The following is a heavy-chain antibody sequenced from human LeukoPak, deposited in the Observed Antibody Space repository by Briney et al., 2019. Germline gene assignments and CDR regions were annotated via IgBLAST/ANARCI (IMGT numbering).Heavy chain of an antibody. CDR2: VYSSGSN. Sequence: PSETLSLTCTVPGGSISSGSYYWSWIRQPAGKGLEWIARVYSSGSNNYNPSLKSRLSISVDTSKIQFSLRLSSVTVADTAVYYCASTPLRGATFFTSYPNWFDTWGQGTLVTVSS. CDR3: ASTPLRGATFFTSYPNWFDT. J-gene: IGHJ5*02. D-gene: IGHD3-10*01. CDR1: GGSISSGSYY. V-gene: IGHV4-61*02.